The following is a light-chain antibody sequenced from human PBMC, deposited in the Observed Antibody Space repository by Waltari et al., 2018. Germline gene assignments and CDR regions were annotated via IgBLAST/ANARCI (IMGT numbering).Light chain of an antibody. CDR3: HQSDDWPPYS. V-gene: IGKV3-15*01. Sequence: EIVMTQSPATLSVSPGERVTLSCSASQSVRSNLAWYQQKPVQGPRLFLYDGSTRATGSRARFSGSGSGTDFTLTISSLQSEDFAIYYCHQSDDWPPYSFGQGTKLEIK. J-gene: IGKJ2*03. CDR2: DGS. CDR1: QSVRSN.